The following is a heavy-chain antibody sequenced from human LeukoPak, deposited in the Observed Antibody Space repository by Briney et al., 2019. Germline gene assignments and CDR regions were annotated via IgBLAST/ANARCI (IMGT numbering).Heavy chain of an antibody. Sequence: SETLSLTCTVSGGSVSSGSYYWSWIRQPPGRGLEWIGYIYYSGSTNYNPSLKSRVTISVDTSKNQFSLKLSSVTAADTAVYYCARGPRLLWFGGLLRGWYFDLWGRGTLVTVSS. CDR2: IYYSGST. CDR1: GGSVSSGSYY. CDR3: ARGPRLLWFGGLLRGWYFDL. J-gene: IGHJ2*01. D-gene: IGHD3-10*01. V-gene: IGHV4-61*01.